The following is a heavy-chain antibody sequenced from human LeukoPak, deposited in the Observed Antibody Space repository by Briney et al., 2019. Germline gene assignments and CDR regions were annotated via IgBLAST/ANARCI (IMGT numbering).Heavy chain of an antibody. V-gene: IGHV1-2*02. J-gene: IGHJ4*02. CDR1: AYHFTDYY. Sequence: ASVKVSCKASAYHFTDYYIHWVRLAPGQGLEWMGWINPKSGGTHYAQKFQGRVSMTRDTSINTVYLELSSLRSNDTAVYYCARTREGVWGSYSPWGQGTLVTVSS. CDR3: ARTREGVWGSYSP. D-gene: IGHD3-16*01. CDR2: INPKSGGT.